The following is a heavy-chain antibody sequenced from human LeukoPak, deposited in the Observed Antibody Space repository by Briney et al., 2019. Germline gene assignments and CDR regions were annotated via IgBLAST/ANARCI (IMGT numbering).Heavy chain of an antibody. D-gene: IGHD4-17*01. CDR2: INHSGST. CDR3: ASGATVTTRGAFDI. V-gene: IGHV4-34*01. J-gene: IGHJ3*02. Sequence: PSETLSLTCAVYGGSFSGYYWSWIRQPPGKGLEWIGEINHSGSTNYNPSLKSRVTISVDTSKNQFSLKLGSVTAADTAVYYCASGATVTTRGAFDIWGQGTMVTVSS. CDR1: GGSFSGYY.